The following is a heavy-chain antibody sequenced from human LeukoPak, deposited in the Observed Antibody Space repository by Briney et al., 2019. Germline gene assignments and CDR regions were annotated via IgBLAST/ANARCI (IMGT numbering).Heavy chain of an antibody. CDR1: GGTFSSYA. V-gene: IGHV1-69*13. D-gene: IGHD2-15*01. CDR3: ARGYCSGGSCYSTVDY. J-gene: IGHJ4*02. CDR2: IIPIFGTA. Sequence: ASVKVSCKASGGTFSSYAISWVRQAPGQGLEWMGGIIPIFGTANYAQKFQGRVTITADESTSTAYMELSSLRSDDTAVYYCARGYCSGGSCYSTVDYWGQGTLVTVSS.